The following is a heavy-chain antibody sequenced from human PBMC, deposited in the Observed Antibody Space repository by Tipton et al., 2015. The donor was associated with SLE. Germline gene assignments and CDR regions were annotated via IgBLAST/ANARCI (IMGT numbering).Heavy chain of an antibody. J-gene: IGHJ3*02. V-gene: IGHV3-48*03. CDR1: GFTFSSYE. CDR2: ISSSGSTI. D-gene: IGHD6-13*01. Sequence: SLRLSCAASGFTFSSYEMNWVRQAPGKGLEWVSYISSSGSTIYYADSVKGRFTISRDNSKNTLYLQMNSLRAEDTAVYYCAKDQSSRGRDAFDIWGQGTMVTVSS. CDR3: AKDQSSRGRDAFDI.